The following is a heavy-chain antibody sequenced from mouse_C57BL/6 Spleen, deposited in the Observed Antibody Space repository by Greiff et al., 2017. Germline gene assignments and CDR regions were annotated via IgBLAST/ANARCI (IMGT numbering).Heavy chain of an antibody. Sequence: QVQLKQSGPELVKPGASVKLSCKASGYTFTSYDINWVKQRPGQGLEWIGWIYPRDGSTKYNEKFKGKATLTVDPSSSTAYMELHSLTSKDSAVYFCARDEAYGSSPFDYWGQGTTLTVST. D-gene: IGHD1-1*01. J-gene: IGHJ2*01. CDR3: ARDEAYGSSPFDY. CDR2: IYPRDGST. CDR1: GYTFTSYD. V-gene: IGHV1-85*01.